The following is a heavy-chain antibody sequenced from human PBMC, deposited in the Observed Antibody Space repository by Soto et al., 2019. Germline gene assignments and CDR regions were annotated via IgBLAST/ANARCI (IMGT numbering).Heavy chain of an antibody. J-gene: IGHJ6*02. Sequence: PAGSLRLSCAASGFTFSGYAISWVRQAPERGLEWVSAIDGSGRSTYYADSVKGRSAISRDNSKYTLYLQMNSLRAEDTAVYYCAKVLSGVTGHGYYALDVWGQGTTVTVSS. D-gene: IGHD4-4*01. CDR2: IDGSGRST. V-gene: IGHV3-23*01. CDR3: AKVLSGVTGHGYYALDV. CDR1: GFTFSGYA.